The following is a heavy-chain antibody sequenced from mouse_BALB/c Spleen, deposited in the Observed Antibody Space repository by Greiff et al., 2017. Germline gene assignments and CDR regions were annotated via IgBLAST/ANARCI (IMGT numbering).Heavy chain of an antibody. V-gene: IGHV1S81*02. J-gene: IGHJ2*01. CDR1: GYTFTSYY. Sequence: ESGAELVKPGASVKLSCKASGYTFTSYYMYWVKQRPGQGLEWIGGINPSNGGTNFNEKFKSKATLTVDKSSSTAYMQLSSLTSEDSAVYYCTRRDYGYDYWGQGTTLTVSS. D-gene: IGHD1-2*01. CDR3: TRRDYGYDY. CDR2: INPSNGGT.